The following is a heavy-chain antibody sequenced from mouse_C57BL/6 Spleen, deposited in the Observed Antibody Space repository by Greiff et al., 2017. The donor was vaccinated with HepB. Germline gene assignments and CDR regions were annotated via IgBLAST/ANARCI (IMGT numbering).Heavy chain of an antibody. Sequence: LVESGTELVKPGASVKLSCKASGYTFTSYWMHWVKQRPGQGLEWIGNINPSNGGTNYNEKFKSKATLTVDKSSSTAYMQLSSLTSEDSAVYYCARDYGSSPHWYFDVWGTGTTVTVSS. J-gene: IGHJ1*03. CDR3: ARDYGSSPHWYFDV. V-gene: IGHV1-53*01. D-gene: IGHD1-1*01. CDR1: GYTFTSYW. CDR2: INPSNGGT.